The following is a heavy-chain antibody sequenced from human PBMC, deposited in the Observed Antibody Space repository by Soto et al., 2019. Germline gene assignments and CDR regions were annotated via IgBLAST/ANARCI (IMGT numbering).Heavy chain of an antibody. J-gene: IGHJ4*02. CDR1: GFPFDDYA. CDR2: IHWNSGGM. CDR3: VKETGNYYDSSGYSFDY. D-gene: IGHD3-22*01. V-gene: IGHV3-9*01. Sequence: EVQLVESGGGLVQPGRSLRLSCAASGFPFDDYAMHWVRQAPGKGLEWVSGIHWNSGGMGYADSVKGRFTVSRDNAKNSLYLQMNSLRLEDTALYYCVKETGNYYDSSGYSFDYWGQGTLVTVSS.